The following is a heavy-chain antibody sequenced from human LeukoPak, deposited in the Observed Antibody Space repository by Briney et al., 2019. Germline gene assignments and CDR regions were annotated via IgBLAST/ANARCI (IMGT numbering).Heavy chain of an antibody. CDR2: IYYSGST. CDR3: ARARILYTYNWFDP. V-gene: IGHV4-30-4*08. J-gene: IGHJ5*02. CDR1: GGSISSGGYY. D-gene: IGHD2-8*01. Sequence: SETLSLTCTVSGGSISSGGYYWSWIRQPPGKGLEWIGYIYYSGSTYYNPSLKSRVTISVDTSKNQFSLKLSSVTAADTAVYYCARARILYTYNWFDPWGQGTLDTVSS.